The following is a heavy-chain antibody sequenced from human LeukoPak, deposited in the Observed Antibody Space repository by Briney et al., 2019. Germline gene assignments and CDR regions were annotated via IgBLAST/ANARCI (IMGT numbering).Heavy chain of an antibody. CDR1: GFTFGDYW. J-gene: IGHJ3*01. CDR3: ARGGSRTCSTCYSDASDV. V-gene: IGHV3-7*03. Sequence: PGVSLRLSCAASGFTFGDYWMNWVRQAPGKGLEWVAIIKQDESERYLVSSVKGRFTISRDNAKNSVYLQLNSLRAEDTAVYYCARGGSRTCSTCYSDASDVWGQGTMVTVSA. D-gene: IGHD2-15*01. CDR2: IKQDESER.